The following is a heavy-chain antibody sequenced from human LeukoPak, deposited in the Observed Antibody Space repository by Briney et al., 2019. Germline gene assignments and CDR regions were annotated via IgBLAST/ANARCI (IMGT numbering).Heavy chain of an antibody. J-gene: IGHJ6*02. CDR2: ISYDGSNK. D-gene: IGHD2-2*02. V-gene: IGHV3-30*04. CDR3: ARRSRYCSSTSCYRSVDTAMVNYYYYGMDV. Sequence: GRSLRLSCAASGFTFSSYAMHWVRQAPGKGLEWVAVISYDGSNKYYADSLKGRFTISRDNSKNTLYLQMNSLRAEDTAVYYCARRSRYCSSTSCYRSVDTAMVNYYYYGMDVWGQGTTVTVSS. CDR1: GFTFSSYA.